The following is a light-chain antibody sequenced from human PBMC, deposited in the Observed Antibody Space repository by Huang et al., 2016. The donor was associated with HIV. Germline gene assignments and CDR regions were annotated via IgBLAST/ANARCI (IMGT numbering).Light chain of an antibody. CDR2: KVS. J-gene: IGKJ1*01. CDR3: MQGTHLPTT. V-gene: IGKV2-30*01. CDR1: QSLVYSDGNTY. Sequence: DLVMTQSPLSLPVTLGQPASISCRSRQSLVYSDGNTYLNWFQQRPGQSQRRLIYKVSKRDAGVPDRFSGSVSGTDFTLEISRVEAEDVGVYYCMQGTHLPTTFGQGTKVEI.